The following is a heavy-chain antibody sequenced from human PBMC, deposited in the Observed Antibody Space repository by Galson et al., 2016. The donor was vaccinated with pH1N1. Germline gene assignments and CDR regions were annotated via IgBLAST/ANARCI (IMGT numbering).Heavy chain of an antibody. D-gene: IGHD3-22*01. V-gene: IGHV4-31*03. CDR1: GGSVRSGGQY. Sequence: TLSLTCSVSGGSVRSGGQYWTWIRQVPGKGLEWIGFIYYIGSTGYNPSLKSRVSMSLDMSKKQFSLHLRSVTAADTAVYYCTRSAWDGSGLNYFDSWGQGILVSVSS. CDR2: IYYIGST. J-gene: IGHJ4*02. CDR3: TRSAWDGSGLNYFDS.